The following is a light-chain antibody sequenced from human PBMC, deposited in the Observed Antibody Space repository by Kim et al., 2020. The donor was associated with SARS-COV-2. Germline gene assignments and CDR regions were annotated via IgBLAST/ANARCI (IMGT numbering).Light chain of an antibody. V-gene: IGLV1-47*02. Sequence: NYVYWYQQFPGTAPKFLFYGDNERPSGVPDRFSGSKSGTSASLAISGLRSEDEADYYCAVWDDSLSSPVFGGWTQLTVL. CDR2: GDN. CDR3: AVWDDSLSSPV. J-gene: IGLJ2*01. CDR1: NY.